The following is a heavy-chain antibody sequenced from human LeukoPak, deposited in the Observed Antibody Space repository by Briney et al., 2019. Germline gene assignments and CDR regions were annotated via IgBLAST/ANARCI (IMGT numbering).Heavy chain of an antibody. Sequence: GGSLRLSCAASEFTFSSYAMSWVRQAPGKGLEWVSAISGSGGSTYYADSVKGRFTISRDNSKNTLYLQMNSLRAEDTAAYYCAKDRKYQLVVDYWGQGTLVTVSS. CDR1: EFTFSSYA. CDR2: ISGSGGST. V-gene: IGHV3-23*01. CDR3: AKDRKYQLVVDY. J-gene: IGHJ4*02. D-gene: IGHD2-2*01.